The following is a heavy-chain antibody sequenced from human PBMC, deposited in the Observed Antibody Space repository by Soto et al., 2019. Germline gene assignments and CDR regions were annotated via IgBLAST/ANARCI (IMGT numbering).Heavy chain of an antibody. CDR2: IYYSGST. Sequence: QLQLQESGPGLVKPSETLSLTCTVSGRSISSSSYYWGWIRQPPGKGLEWIGSIYYSGSTYYTPSVKSRVNISVDTSKNHFSLQLRSVTAADTAVYYCASLGQLERVLLLDAFDIWGQGTMVTVSS. D-gene: IGHD1-1*01. J-gene: IGHJ3*02. CDR1: GRSISSSSYY. CDR3: ASLGQLERVLLLDAFDI. V-gene: IGHV4-39*02.